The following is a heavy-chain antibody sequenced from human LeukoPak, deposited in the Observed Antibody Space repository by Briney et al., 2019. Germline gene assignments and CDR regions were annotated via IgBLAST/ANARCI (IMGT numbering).Heavy chain of an antibody. CDR1: GYTFTSYG. Sequence: ASVKVSCKASGYTFTSYGISWVRQAPGQGPEWMGWISTNNGNTNYAEKVQGRVTMTTETATGTAYMELRSLRSDDTAVYYCARARGDYDIGTYIHWGQGTLVTVSS. CDR3: ARARGDYDIGTYIH. D-gene: IGHD3-9*01. CDR2: ISTNNGNT. V-gene: IGHV1-18*01. J-gene: IGHJ4*02.